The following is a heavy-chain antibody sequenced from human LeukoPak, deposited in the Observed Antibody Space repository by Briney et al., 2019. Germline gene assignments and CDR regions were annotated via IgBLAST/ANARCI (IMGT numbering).Heavy chain of an antibody. V-gene: IGHV3-7*01. CDR2: INQDGSAI. CDR3: ARLLGEATIYDL. Sequence: PGGSLRLSCEASGFTLTNAWMTWVRQAPGQGLEWVASINQDGSAIRYVDSVKGRFIISRDNAKNSLSLQMNSLRAEDTAMYYCARLLGEATIYDLWGQGTLVTVSS. J-gene: IGHJ5*02. CDR1: GFTLTNAW. D-gene: IGHD3-16*01.